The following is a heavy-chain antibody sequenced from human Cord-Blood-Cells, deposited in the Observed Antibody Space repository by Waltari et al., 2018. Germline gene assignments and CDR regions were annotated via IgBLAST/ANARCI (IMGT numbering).Heavy chain of an antibody. CDR3: ARDVYSSSWYYYYGMDV. D-gene: IGHD6-13*01. J-gene: IGHJ6*02. CDR2: ISAYNGNT. CDR1: GYTFTSYG. Sequence: QVQLVQSGAEVKKPGASVKVSCKASGYTFTSYGISWVRQAPGQGLEWMGWISAYNGNTNSAQKLQGRVTMTTDTSTSTAYMELRSLRSDDTAVYYCARDVYSSSWYYYYGMDVWGQGTTVTVSS. V-gene: IGHV1-18*01.